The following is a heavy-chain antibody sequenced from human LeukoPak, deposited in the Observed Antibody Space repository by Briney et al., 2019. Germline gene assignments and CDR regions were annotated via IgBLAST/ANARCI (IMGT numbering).Heavy chain of an antibody. D-gene: IGHD3-10*01. CDR3: AKARGIVVRGVIIDY. CDR2: ISWNSGSI. V-gene: IGHV3-9*01. CDR1: GFTFDDYA. J-gene: IGHJ4*02. Sequence: GRSLRLSCAASGFTFDDYAMHWVRQAPGKGLEWVSGISWNSGSIGYADSVKGRFTISRDNAKNSLYLQMNSLRAEDTALYYCAKARGIVVRGVIIDYWGQGTLVTVSS.